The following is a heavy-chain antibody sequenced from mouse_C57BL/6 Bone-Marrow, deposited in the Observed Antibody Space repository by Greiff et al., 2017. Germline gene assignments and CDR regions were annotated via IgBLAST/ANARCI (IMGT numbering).Heavy chain of an antibody. Sequence: EVKLMESGGGLVKPGGSLKLSCAASGFTFSSYAMSWVRQTPEKRLEWVATISDGGSYTYYTDNVKGRFTISRDNAKTNLYLQMSHLKSEDTAMCYCAGEGLVYYFDYWGQGTTLTVSS. CDR3: AGEGLVYYFDY. CDR2: ISDGGSYT. D-gene: IGHD3-1*01. CDR1: GFTFSSYA. V-gene: IGHV5-4*03. J-gene: IGHJ2*01.